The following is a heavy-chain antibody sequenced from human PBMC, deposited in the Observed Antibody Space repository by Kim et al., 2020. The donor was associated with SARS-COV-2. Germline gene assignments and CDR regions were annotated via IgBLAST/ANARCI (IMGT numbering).Heavy chain of an antibody. Sequence: SETLSLTCTVSGGSVSSGGYYWSWIRQPPGKGLEWIGYIYYSGGTNYNPSLNSRVTTSLDTSKNQFSPRLRSVTAADTAVYYCARAFSGYCSGGSCYSFDSWGPGTLVTVSS. D-gene: IGHD2-15*01. J-gene: IGHJ5*01. V-gene: IGHV4-61*08. CDR1: GGSVSSGGYY. CDR2: IYYSGGT. CDR3: ARAFSGYCSGGSCYSFDS.